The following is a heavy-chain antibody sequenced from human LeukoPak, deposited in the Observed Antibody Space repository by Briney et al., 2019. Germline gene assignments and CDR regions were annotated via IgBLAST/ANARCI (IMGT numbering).Heavy chain of an antibody. CDR1: GGSISSSSYH. CDR3: ARDKQPGDY. D-gene: IGHD1-1*01. J-gene: IGHJ4*02. CDR2: IYYSGDT. Sequence: PSETLSLTCTVSGGSISSSSYHWGWIRQPPGKGLEWIGYIYYSGDTTYNPSLKSRVTMSVDTSKNQFSLKLSSVTAADTAVYYCARDKQPGDYWGQGALVTVSS. V-gene: IGHV4-61*01.